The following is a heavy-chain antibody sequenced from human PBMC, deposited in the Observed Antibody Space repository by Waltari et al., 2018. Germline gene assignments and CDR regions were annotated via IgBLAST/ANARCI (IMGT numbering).Heavy chain of an antibody. CDR3: AKDYDFWINSDYFDY. V-gene: IGHV3-23*01. J-gene: IGHJ4*02. Sequence: EVLLLESGGGLVQPGGSLGLSCAASGFTFNIYAMCGVRQARGKGGEWVSGISGSGGTTSYADSVKGRFTISRDNSKNTLYLQMNSLRAEDTAVYYCAKDYDFWINSDYFDYWGQGTLVTVSS. CDR1: GFTFNIYA. CDR2: ISGSGGTT. D-gene: IGHD3-3*01.